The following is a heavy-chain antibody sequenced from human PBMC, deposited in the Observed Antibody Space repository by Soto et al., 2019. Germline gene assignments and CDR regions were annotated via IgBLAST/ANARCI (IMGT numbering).Heavy chain of an antibody. Sequence: VASVKVSCKASGCTFSSYAISWVRQAPGQGLEWMGGIIPIFGTANYAQKFQGRVTITADKSTSTAYMELSSLRSEDTAVYYCATMTTVTTALDYWGQGTLVTVAS. CDR2: IIPIFGTA. CDR3: ATMTTVTTALDY. V-gene: IGHV1-69*06. D-gene: IGHD4-17*01. CDR1: GCTFSSYA. J-gene: IGHJ4*02.